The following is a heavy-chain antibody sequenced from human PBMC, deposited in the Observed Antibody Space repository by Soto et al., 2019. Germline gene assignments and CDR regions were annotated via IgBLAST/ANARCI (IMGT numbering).Heavy chain of an antibody. CDR2: IKDGGIT. J-gene: IGHJ4*02. Sequence: QVQLQQWGAGLLKPSETLSLTCAVNGGSFTGYYWSWVRQPPGKGLEWIGEIKDGGITNYRPSLRSRVTISADAPKKQFSLKVPSVTAAYTAVYYCTRGQEGVVATHWDQGTLVTVSS. CDR1: GGSFTGYY. CDR3: TRGQEGVVATH. V-gene: IGHV4-34*01. D-gene: IGHD5-12*01.